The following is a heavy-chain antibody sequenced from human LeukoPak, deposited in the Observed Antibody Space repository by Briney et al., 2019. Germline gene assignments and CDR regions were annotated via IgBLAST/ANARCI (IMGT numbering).Heavy chain of an antibody. D-gene: IGHD6-13*01. CDR1: GGSISSYY. CDR2: IYYSGST. Sequence: SETLSLTCTVSGGSISSYYWSWIRQPPGKGLEWIGYIYYSGSTNYNPSLKSRVTISVDTSKNQFSLKLSSVTAADTAMYYCASLREGYGSSWFDWFDPWGQGTLVTVSS. V-gene: IGHV4-59*01. J-gene: IGHJ5*02. CDR3: ASLREGYGSSWFDWFDP.